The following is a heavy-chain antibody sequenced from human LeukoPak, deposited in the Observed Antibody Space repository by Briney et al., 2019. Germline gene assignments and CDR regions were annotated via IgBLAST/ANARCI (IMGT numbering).Heavy chain of an antibody. CDR3: ARGGWELLRTSFDY. J-gene: IGHJ4*02. Sequence: ASVKVSCKASGYTFTGHYMHWVRQAPGQGLEWMGWIKPNSGGTSHAQKFQGRVTMTRGTSISTAYMELRRLTSDDTAVYYCARGGWELLRTSFDYWGQGTLVTVSS. CDR2: IKPNSGGT. CDR1: GYTFTGHY. V-gene: IGHV1-2*02. D-gene: IGHD1-26*01.